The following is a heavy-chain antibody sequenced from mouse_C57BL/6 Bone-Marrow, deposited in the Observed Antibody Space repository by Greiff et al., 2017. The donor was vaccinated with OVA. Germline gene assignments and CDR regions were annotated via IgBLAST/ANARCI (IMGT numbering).Heavy chain of an antibody. Sequence: VKLVESGAELARPGASVKMSCKASGYTFTSYTMHWVKQRPGQGLEWIGYINPNSGYTKYNQKFKDKATLTADKSSSTAYMQLSSLTSEDSAVYYCASRTVVAPFDYWGQGTTLTVSS. CDR1: GYTFTSYT. J-gene: IGHJ2*01. D-gene: IGHD1-1*01. CDR2: INPNSGYT. CDR3: ASRTVVAPFDY. V-gene: IGHV1-4*01.